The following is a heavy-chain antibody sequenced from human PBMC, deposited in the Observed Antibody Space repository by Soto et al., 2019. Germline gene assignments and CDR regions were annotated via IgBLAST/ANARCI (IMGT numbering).Heavy chain of an antibody. CDR2: ISSSGSTI. CDR1: GFTFSSYE. Sequence: GGSLRLSCAASGFTFSSYEMNWVRQAPGKGLEWVSYISSSGSTIYYADSVKGRFTISRDNAKNSLYLQMNSLRAEDTPVYYCARISYCSSTSCSGKRRRNWFAPWGQGT. D-gene: IGHD2-2*01. V-gene: IGHV3-48*03. J-gene: IGHJ5*02. CDR3: ARISYCSSTSCSGKRRRNWFAP.